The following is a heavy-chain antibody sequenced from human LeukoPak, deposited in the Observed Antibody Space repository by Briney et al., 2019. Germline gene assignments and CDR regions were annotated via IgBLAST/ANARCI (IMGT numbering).Heavy chain of an antibody. CDR3: ARASSQRLWFGELEGGYFDY. V-gene: IGHV3-21*01. CDR1: GFTFSSYS. CDR2: VSSSSSYI. J-gene: IGHJ4*02. D-gene: IGHD3-10*01. Sequence: GGSLRLSCAASGFTFSSYSMNWVRQAPGKGLDWVSSVSSSSSYIYYADSVKGRFTISRDNAKNSLYLQMNSLRAEDTAVYYCARASSQRLWFGELEGGYFDYWGQGTLVTVSS.